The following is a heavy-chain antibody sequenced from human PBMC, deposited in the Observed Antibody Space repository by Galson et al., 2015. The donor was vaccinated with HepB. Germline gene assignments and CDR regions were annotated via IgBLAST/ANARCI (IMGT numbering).Heavy chain of an antibody. V-gene: IGHV5-10-1*01. CDR2: IDPSDSYT. D-gene: IGHD2-2*02. CDR1: GYSFTSYW. CDR3: ARRTEGWYQLLYEETSGFDI. J-gene: IGHJ3*02. Sequence: QSGAEVKKPGESLRISCKGSGYSFTSYWISWVRQMPGKGLEWMGRIDPSDSYTNYSPSFQGHVTISADKSISTAYLQWSSLKASDTAMYYCARRTEGWYQLLYEETSGFDIWGQGTMVTVSS.